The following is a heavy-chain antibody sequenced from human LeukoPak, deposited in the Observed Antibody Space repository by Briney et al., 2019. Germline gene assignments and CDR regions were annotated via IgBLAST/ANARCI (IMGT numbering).Heavy chain of an antibody. CDR2: ISSSNSYI. Sequence: MPGGSLRLSCAASGFTFSRYSMNWVRQAPGKGLEWVASISSSNSYIYYTDLVKDRFTISRDNAKNSLYLQMNSLRAEDTAIYYCARDDTDSSNSYYYYYYMDVWGKGTTVTVSS. D-gene: IGHD4-11*01. CDR1: GFTFSRYS. V-gene: IGHV3-21*01. CDR3: ARDDTDSSNSYYYYYYMDV. J-gene: IGHJ6*03.